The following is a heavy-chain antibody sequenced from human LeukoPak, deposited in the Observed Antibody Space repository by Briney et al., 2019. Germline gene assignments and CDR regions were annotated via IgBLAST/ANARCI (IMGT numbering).Heavy chain of an antibody. CDR1: GYTFTGYY. V-gene: IGHV1-2*02. J-gene: IGHJ6*03. CDR2: INPNSGGT. D-gene: IGHD3-10*01. CDR3: ARDFIRGANYYYMDV. Sequence: ASVKVSCKASGYTFTGYYMHWVRQAPRQGLEWMGWINPNSGGTNYAQKFQGRVTMTRDTSISTAYMELGRLRSDDTAVYYCARDFIRGANYYYMDVWGKGTTVTISS.